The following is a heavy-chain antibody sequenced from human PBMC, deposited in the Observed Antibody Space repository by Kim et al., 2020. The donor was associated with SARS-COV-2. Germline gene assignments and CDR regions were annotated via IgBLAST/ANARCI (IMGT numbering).Heavy chain of an antibody. D-gene: IGHD2-21*01. CDR2: GKT. CDR3: SRDYYYTMNV. Sequence: GKTDYAAPVEGRFTISRDDSKNTVSLQMKSLQTEDTAVYFCSRDYYYTMNVWGQGTTVTVSS. J-gene: IGHJ6*02. V-gene: IGHV3-15*01.